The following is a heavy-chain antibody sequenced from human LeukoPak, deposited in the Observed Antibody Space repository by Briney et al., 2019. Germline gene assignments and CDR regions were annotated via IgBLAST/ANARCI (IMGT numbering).Heavy chain of an antibody. D-gene: IGHD4-11*01. CDR1: GFTFSSYG. V-gene: IGHV3-30*03. J-gene: IGHJ4*02. Sequence: GGSLRLSCAASGFTFSSYGMHWVRQAPGKGLEWVAVISYDGSNKYYADSVKGRFTISRDNAKNSLYLQMNSLRAEDTAVYYCARWTTVTTIDYWGQGTLVTVSS. CDR2: ISYDGSNK. CDR3: ARWTTVTTIDY.